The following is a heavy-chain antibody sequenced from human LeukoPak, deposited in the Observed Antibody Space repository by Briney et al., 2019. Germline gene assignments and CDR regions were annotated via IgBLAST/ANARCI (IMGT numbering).Heavy chain of an antibody. CDR2: IYYSGIP. V-gene: IGHV4-30-4*01. J-gene: IGHJ4*02. CDR3: ARDADLGSEV. CDR1: GGSISGGDYY. Sequence: SETLSLTCTVSGGSISGGDYYWSWICQTPGKGPEWIGYIYYSGIPYYNPSLRSRVTISRDTSKNQFSLRLSSVTAADTAVYYCARDADLGSEVWGPGTLVTVSS. D-gene: IGHD3-10*01.